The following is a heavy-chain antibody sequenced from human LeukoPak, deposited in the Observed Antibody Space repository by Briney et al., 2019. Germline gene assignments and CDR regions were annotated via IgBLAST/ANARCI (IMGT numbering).Heavy chain of an antibody. J-gene: IGHJ4*02. CDR2: IHQDGSHE. CDR1: GFTLSNSW. CDR3: ARAGGFFSPFGY. D-gene: IGHD3-16*01. Sequence: GGSLRLSCAVSGFTLSNSWMSWVRQAPGKGLEWVACIHQDGSHEYYVDSVKGRFTISKDNAKTSLSLEMNNLRAEDTAVYHCARAGGFFSPFGYWGQGTLVTVAS. V-gene: IGHV3-7*03.